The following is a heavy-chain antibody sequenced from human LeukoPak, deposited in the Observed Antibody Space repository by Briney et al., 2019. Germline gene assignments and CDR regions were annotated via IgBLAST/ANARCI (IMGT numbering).Heavy chain of an antibody. Sequence: ASVKVSCKASGYTFTSYAMHWVRQAPGQRLEWMGWINPNSGGTNYAQKFQGRVTMTRDTSISTAYMELTRLRSDDTAVYYCASTSYCTNGVCHPTGAFDIWGQGTMVTVSS. CDR1: GYTFTSYA. CDR2: INPNSGGT. J-gene: IGHJ3*02. D-gene: IGHD2-8*01. V-gene: IGHV1-2*02. CDR3: ASTSYCTNGVCHPTGAFDI.